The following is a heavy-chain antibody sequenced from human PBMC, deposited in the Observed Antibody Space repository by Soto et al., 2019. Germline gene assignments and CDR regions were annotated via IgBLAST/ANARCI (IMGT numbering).Heavy chain of an antibody. V-gene: IGHV4-31*03. CDR1: GGSISSGGYY. Sequence: PSETLSLTCTVSGGSISSGGYYWSWIRQHPGKGLEWIGYIYYSGFTYYTPSLKSRVTMSVDTSKNQFSLKLSSVTAADTAVYYCARIYGGYYLDYWGQGTLVTVSS. J-gene: IGHJ4*02. D-gene: IGHD4-17*01. CDR3: ARIYGGYYLDY. CDR2: IYYSGFT.